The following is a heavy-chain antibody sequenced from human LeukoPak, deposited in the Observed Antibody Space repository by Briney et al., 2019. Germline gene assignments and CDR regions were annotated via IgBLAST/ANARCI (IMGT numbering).Heavy chain of an antibody. V-gene: IGHV1-8*01. Sequence: ASVKVSCKASGYTFTNYDINWVRQAAGQGLEWMGWMNPNSGDTGYVEKFQGRVTMTRDTSMNTAYMELGSLRSEDPAVYYCTRSGFGGGVHFDYWGQGTPVTVSS. J-gene: IGHJ4*02. D-gene: IGHD3-16*01. CDR2: MNPNSGDT. CDR1: GYTFTNYD. CDR3: TRSGFGGGVHFDY.